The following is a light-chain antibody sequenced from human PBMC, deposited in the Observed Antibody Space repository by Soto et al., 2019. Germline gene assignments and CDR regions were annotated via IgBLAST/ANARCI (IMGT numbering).Light chain of an antibody. CDR2: DVS. CDR3: SSYTSSSPLYV. V-gene: IGLV2-14*01. Sequence: ALTQPASVSGSPGQSITISCTGTSSDVGGYNYVSWYQQHPGKAPKLMIYDVSNRPSGVSNRFSGSKSGNTASLTISGLQAEDEADYYCSSYTSSSPLYVFGTGTKVTVL. J-gene: IGLJ1*01. CDR1: SSDVGGYNY.